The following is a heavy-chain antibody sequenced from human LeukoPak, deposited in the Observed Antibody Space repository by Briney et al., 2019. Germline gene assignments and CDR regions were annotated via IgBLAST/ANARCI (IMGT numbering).Heavy chain of an antibody. V-gene: IGHV4-61*01. CDR1: GGSISSSSYY. J-gene: IGHJ4*02. CDR3: ARAHDSSGYYYGY. Sequence: SETLSLTCTVSGGSISSSSYYWSWIRQPPGKGLEWIGYIYYSGSTNYNPSLKSRVTISVDTSKNQFSLKLSSVTAADTAVYYCARAHDSSGYYYGYWGQGTLVTVSS. D-gene: IGHD3-22*01. CDR2: IYYSGST.